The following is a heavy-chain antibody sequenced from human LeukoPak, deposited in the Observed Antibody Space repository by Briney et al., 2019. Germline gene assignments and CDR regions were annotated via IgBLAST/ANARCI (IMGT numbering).Heavy chain of an antibody. Sequence: PSETLSLTCTVSGGSISSSSYYWGWIRQPPGKGLEWIGSIYYSGSTNYNPPLKSRVTISVDTSKNQFSLKLSSVTAADTAVYYCARDGTELSGWYPAFGYWGQGTLVTVSS. J-gene: IGHJ4*02. D-gene: IGHD6-19*01. V-gene: IGHV4-39*07. CDR2: IYYSGST. CDR3: ARDGTELSGWYPAFGY. CDR1: GGSISSSSYY.